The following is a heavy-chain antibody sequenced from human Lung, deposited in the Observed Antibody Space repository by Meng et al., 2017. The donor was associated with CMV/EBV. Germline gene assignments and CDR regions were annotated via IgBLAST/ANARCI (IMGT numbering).Heavy chain of an antibody. Sequence: SXXVSXKASGGTFGSYTISWVRQAPGQGLEWMGRIIPILGLTNYAQRFEARVTVTADKSTSTAYMELSSLTSEDTAVYYCARGGIYADDYLVLDFWGQGXTVTVSS. D-gene: IGHD1-26*01. CDR3: ARGGIYADDYLVLDF. CDR2: IIPILGLT. V-gene: IGHV1-69*02. J-gene: IGHJ6*02. CDR1: GGTFGSYT.